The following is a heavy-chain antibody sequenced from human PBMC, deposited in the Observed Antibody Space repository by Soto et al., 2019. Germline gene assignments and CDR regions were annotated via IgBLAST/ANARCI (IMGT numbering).Heavy chain of an antibody. D-gene: IGHD3-3*01. V-gene: IGHV3-21*01. Sequence: EVQLVESGGGLVEPGGSLRLSCAASGFTFNTYTMNWVRQTPGRGLEWVSSISSTGTFIYYSDSMEGRFTISRDNAKNSLSLRLNYLRVEDTAVYYCARARRDFWSGYPPSWFDTWGQGTLVTVSS. CDR1: GFTFNTYT. CDR3: ARARRDFWSGYPPSWFDT. J-gene: IGHJ5*02. CDR2: ISSTGTFI.